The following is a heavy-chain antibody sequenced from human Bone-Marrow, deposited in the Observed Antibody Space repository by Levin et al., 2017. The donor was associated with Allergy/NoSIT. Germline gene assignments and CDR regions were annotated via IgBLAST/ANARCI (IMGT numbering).Heavy chain of an antibody. J-gene: IGHJ6*03. Sequence: KISCKTSGGSFSNYAISWVRQAPGQGPEWMARIIPMVGTADYAQKFQGRLTITADRSTTTAYMELSSLKSEDAAVYFCARGARPFRYFDRAYYYYMDVWGKGTTVTVSS. V-gene: IGHV1-69*04. CDR3: ARGARPFRYFDRAYYYYMDV. CDR1: GGSFSNYA. D-gene: IGHD3-9*01. CDR2: IIPMVGTA.